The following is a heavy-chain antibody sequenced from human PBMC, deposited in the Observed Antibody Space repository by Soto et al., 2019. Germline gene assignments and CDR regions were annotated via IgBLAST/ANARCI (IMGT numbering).Heavy chain of an antibody. CDR1: GSTFSSYG. CDR3: ARDESAGSSIRY. J-gene: IGHJ4*02. V-gene: IGHV3-21*01. D-gene: IGHD2-2*01. Sequence: EVPVVESGGGLVKPGGSLRLSCTASGSTFSSYGMNWVRQAPGTGLEWVSSITNSGNYIYYADSVQGRFTISRDNARNSLYLQMNSLRAEDTAVYFCARDESAGSSIRYWGQGSLVTVSS. CDR2: ITNSGNYI.